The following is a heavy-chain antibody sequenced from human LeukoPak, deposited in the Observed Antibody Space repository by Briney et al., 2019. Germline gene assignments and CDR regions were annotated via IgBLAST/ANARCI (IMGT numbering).Heavy chain of an antibody. D-gene: IGHD6-13*01. Sequence: PSETLSLTCAVYGGSFSGYYWSWIRQPPGKGLEWIGEINHSGSTNYNPSLKSRVTISVDTSKNQFSLKLSSVTAADTAVYYCARLHSSSWYLIMTFDYWGQGTLVTVSS. J-gene: IGHJ4*02. CDR1: GGSFSGYY. V-gene: IGHV4-34*01. CDR2: INHSGST. CDR3: ARLHSSSWYLIMTFDY.